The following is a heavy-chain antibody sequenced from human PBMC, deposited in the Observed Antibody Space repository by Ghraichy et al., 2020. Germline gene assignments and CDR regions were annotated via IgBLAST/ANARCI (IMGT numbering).Heavy chain of an antibody. D-gene: IGHD3-3*01. V-gene: IGHV4-34*01. Sequence: SETLPLTCAVYGGSFTGYFWTWVRQPPGKELEWIGEIYHSGRTNYNPSLKSRVTISIDTSKNQFSLRLNSVAAADTAVYFCVRYDFPLFDYWGQGSLVTVSS. CDR3: VRYDFPLFDY. J-gene: IGHJ4*02. CDR2: IYHSGRT. CDR1: GGSFTGYF.